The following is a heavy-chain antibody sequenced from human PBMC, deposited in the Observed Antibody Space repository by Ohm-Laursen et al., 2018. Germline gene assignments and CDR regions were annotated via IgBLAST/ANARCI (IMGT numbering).Heavy chain of an antibody. D-gene: IGHD1-14*01. CDR1: GFTLSSYD. V-gene: IGHV3-69-1*01. Sequence: SLRLSCAASGFTLSSYDMNWVCQALGKGLEWVSSVSSTNTRHYADSVKGRFTISRDNAKNSVYLQMNSLRAEDTAIYYCARDPIDNNGYNPDYWGQGTLVTVSS. CDR2: VSSTNTR. CDR3: ARDPIDNNGYNPDY. J-gene: IGHJ4*02.